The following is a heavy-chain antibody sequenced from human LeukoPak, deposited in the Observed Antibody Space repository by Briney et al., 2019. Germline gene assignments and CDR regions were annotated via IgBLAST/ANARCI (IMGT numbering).Heavy chain of an antibody. CDR2: IYYSGST. V-gene: IGHV4-59*01. CDR1: GGSISSYY. Sequence: SETLSLTCTVPGGSISSYYWSWIRQPPGKGLGWIGYIYYSGSTNYYPALKSRVTISVGTSNNQISQKLRSVTAADTTLYYCATEGGTYSYYFDYWGQGTLVTVSS. J-gene: IGHJ4*02. CDR3: ATEGGTYSYYFDY. D-gene: IGHD1-26*01.